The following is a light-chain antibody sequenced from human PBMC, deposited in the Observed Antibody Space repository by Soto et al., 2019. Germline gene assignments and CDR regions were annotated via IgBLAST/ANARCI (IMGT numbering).Light chain of an antibody. CDR3: QATYNVADVS. V-gene: IGKV1-39*01. CDR1: QNIDNY. J-gene: IGKJ4*01. Sequence: DIHMTQSPSSLSASVGDRVTITCRASQNIDNYLNWYQHKPGKAPKLLIYATSTLQSGVPSRFSGSGSGGSFTLTITSLQTEDFATYFRQATYNVADVSLGGWTKVHIK. CDR2: ATS.